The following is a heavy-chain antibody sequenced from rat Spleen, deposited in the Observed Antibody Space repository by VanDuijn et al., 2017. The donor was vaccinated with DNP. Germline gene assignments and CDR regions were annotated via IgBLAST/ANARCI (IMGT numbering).Heavy chain of an antibody. V-gene: IGHV5-58*01. CDR2: INADGGTT. Sequence: EVQLAETGGGLVQPGKSLKLSCVASGFTFSNYWMYWIRQATGKGLEWVASINADGGTTYYPDSVKGRFTISRDNAKSTLYLQMNSLRSEDMATYYCARHGRRVFDYWGQGVMVTVSS. D-gene: IGHD1-11*01. CDR3: ARHGRRVFDY. J-gene: IGHJ2*01. CDR1: GFTFSNYW.